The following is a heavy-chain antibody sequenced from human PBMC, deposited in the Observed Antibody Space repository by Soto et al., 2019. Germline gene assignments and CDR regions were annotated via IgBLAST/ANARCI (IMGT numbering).Heavy chain of an antibody. J-gene: IGHJ4*02. D-gene: IGHD1-7*01. Sequence: QVQLVQSGAEVKKPGASVKVSCKASGYTFTSYDINWVRQATGQGLEWMGWMNPNSGNTGYAQKLQGRVTVTRNTSMSTAYMELSSLRSEDTAVYYCARGDEYNWNYNTFDYWVQGALVTVSS. CDR3: ARGDEYNWNYNTFDY. CDR2: MNPNSGNT. V-gene: IGHV1-8*01. CDR1: GYTFTSYD.